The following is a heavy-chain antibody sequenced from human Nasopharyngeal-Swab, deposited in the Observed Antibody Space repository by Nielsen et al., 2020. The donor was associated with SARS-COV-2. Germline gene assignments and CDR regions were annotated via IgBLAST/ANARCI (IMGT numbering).Heavy chain of an antibody. Sequence: GGSLRLSCAASGFTVSSNYMSWVRQAPGKGLEWVSVIYSGGSTYYADSVKGRFTISRDNSKNTLYLQMNSLRAEDTAVYYCARDMLLGAGRAYYCYMDVWGKGTTVTVSS. D-gene: IGHD3-10*01. V-gene: IGHV3-53*01. CDR1: GFTVSSNY. CDR3: ARDMLLGAGRAYYCYMDV. CDR2: IYSGGST. J-gene: IGHJ6*03.